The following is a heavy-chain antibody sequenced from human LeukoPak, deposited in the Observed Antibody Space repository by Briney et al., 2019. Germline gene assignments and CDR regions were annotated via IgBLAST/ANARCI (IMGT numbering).Heavy chain of an antibody. D-gene: IGHD3-10*01. CDR2: ISYDGSNK. CDR1: GFTFSSYG. CDR3: AKDQGLLWFGELFGHFDY. J-gene: IGHJ4*02. V-gene: IGHV3-30*18. Sequence: GRSLRLSCAASGFTFSSYGMHWVRQAPDKGLEWVAVISYDGSNKYYADSVKGRFTISRDNSKNTLYLQMNSLRAEDTAVYYCAKDQGLLWFGELFGHFDYWGQGTLVTVSS.